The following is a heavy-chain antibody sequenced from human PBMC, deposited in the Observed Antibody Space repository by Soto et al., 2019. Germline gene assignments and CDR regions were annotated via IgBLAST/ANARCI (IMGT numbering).Heavy chain of an antibody. D-gene: IGHD2-21*02. CDR1: GFTFSSYG. Sequence: QVQLVESGGGVVQPGRSLRLSCAASGFTFSSYGMHWVRQAPGKGLEWVAVIWYDGSNKYYADSVKGRFTISRDNSKNTLYLQMNSLRAEDTGVYYCARGSYCGGDCYSPLYNWFDPWGQGTLVTVSS. J-gene: IGHJ5*02. CDR2: IWYDGSNK. CDR3: ARGSYCGGDCYSPLYNWFDP. V-gene: IGHV3-33*01.